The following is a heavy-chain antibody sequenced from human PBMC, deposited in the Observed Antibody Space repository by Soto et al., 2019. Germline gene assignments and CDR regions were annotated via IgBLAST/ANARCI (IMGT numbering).Heavy chain of an antibody. CDR2: IFWDDDR. V-gene: IGHV2-5*02. D-gene: IGHD2-8*02. Sequence: QISLKESGPTLVKPTQTLTLTCSFSGFSLSTSGVAVGWIRQPPEKALEWLALIFWDDDRPYSPSLKSRLTITKDTSKNQDVLTLTNTDPVDTATYYCAHMLTGTGGHFDHWGQGTLVTVSS. CDR3: AHMLTGTGGHFDH. J-gene: IGHJ4*02. CDR1: GFSLSTSGVA.